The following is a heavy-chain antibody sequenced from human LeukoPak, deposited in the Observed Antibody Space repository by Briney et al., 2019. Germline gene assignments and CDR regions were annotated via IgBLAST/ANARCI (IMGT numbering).Heavy chain of an antibody. D-gene: IGHD5-18*01. Sequence: SVKVSCKATGGTFSSYAISWVRQAPGQGLEWMGRIIPILGIANYAQKFQGRVTITADKSTSTAYMELSSLRSEDTAVYYCARDTATYYFDYWGQGTLVTVSS. J-gene: IGHJ4*02. CDR2: IIPILGIA. V-gene: IGHV1-69*04. CDR3: ARDTATYYFDY. CDR1: GGTFSSYA.